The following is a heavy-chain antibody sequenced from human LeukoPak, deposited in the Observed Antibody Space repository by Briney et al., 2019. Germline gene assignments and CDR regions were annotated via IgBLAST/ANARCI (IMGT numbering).Heavy chain of an antibody. CDR3: ASPLVDTAMARTDY. CDR2: ISSSSSYI. Sequence: GGSLRLSCAASGFTFSSYSMNWVRQAPGKGLEWVTSISSSSSYIYYADSVKGRFTISRDNAKNSLYLQMNSLRAEDAAVYYCASPLVDTAMARTDYWGQGTLVTVSS. J-gene: IGHJ4*02. CDR1: GFTFSSYS. V-gene: IGHV3-21*01. D-gene: IGHD5-18*01.